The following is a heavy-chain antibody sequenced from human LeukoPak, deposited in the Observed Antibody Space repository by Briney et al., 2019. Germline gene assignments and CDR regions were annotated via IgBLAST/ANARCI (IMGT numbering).Heavy chain of an antibody. V-gene: IGHV3-48*04. Sequence: GGSLRLSCAASGFTFSSYSMNWVRQAPGKGLEWVSYISRSSSIIYYADSVKGRFTTSRDNAKDSLYLQMNTLKAEDTAVYYCARGLGAADYWGQGTLVTVSS. CDR3: ARGLGAADY. D-gene: IGHD1-26*01. CDR1: GFTFSSYS. J-gene: IGHJ4*02. CDR2: ISRSSSII.